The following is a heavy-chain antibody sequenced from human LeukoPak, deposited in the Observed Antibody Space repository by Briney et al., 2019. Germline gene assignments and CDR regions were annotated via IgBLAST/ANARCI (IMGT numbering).Heavy chain of an antibody. CDR2: INPNSGGT. CDR3: ARDGAMVPGDAFDI. D-gene: IGHD4/OR15-4a*01. Sequence: ASVKVSCKASGYTFTGYYMHWVRQAPGQGLEWMGWINPNSGGTNYAQKFQGRVTMTRDTSISTAYMELRSLRSDDTAVYYCARDGAMVPGDAFDIWGQGTMVTVSS. CDR1: GYTFTGYY. J-gene: IGHJ3*02. V-gene: IGHV1-2*02.